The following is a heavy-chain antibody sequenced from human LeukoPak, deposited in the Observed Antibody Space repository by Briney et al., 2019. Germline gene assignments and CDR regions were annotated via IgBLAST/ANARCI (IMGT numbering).Heavy chain of an antibody. CDR1: GFTFSSYW. D-gene: IGHD6-13*01. V-gene: IGHV3-74*01. CDR3: ARDLFVSSFLLDY. J-gene: IGHJ4*02. Sequence: GRSLRLSCAASGFTFSSYWMHWVRQAPGKGLVWVSRISSDGSSTSYADSVKGRFTISRDNAKNTLYLQMNSLRAEDTAVYYCARDLFVSSFLLDYWGQGTLVTVSS. CDR2: ISSDGSST.